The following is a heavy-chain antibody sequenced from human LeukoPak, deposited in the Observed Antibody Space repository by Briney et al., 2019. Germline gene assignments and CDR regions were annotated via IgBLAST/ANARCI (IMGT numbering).Heavy chain of an antibody. V-gene: IGHV1-69*04. CDR2: IIPILGIA. J-gene: IGHJ4*02. CDR3: ARRPGRSGYYPDKYYFDY. D-gene: IGHD3-22*01. Sequence: ASVKVSCKASGGTFSSYAISWVRQAPGQGLEWMGRIIPILGIANYAQKFQGRVTITADKSTSTAYMELSSLRSEDTAVYYCARRPGRSGYYPDKYYFDYWGQGTLVTVSS. CDR1: GGTFSSYA.